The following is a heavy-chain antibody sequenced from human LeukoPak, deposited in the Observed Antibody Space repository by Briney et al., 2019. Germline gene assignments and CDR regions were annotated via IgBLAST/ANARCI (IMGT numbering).Heavy chain of an antibody. V-gene: IGHV4-31*03. J-gene: IGHJ4*02. D-gene: IGHD3-9*01. CDR2: IYNSGST. CDR3: ARDLNGNYIDY. Sequence: PSETLSLTCTVSGGSVSSGGFDWSWIRQHPGKGLEWIGYIYNSGSTYYNPSLKSRVTVSVDTSKNQFSLKLSSVTAADTAVYYCARDLNGNYIDYWGQGTLVTVSS. CDR1: GGSVSSGGFD.